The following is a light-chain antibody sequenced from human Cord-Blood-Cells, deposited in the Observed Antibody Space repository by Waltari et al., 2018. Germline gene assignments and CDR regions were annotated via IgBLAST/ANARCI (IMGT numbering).Light chain of an antibody. CDR1: SSDVGGYNY. Sequence: QSALTQPRSVSRSPRQSVTISCPGTSSDVGGYNYVSWYQQHPGKAPKLMIYDVSKRPSGVPDRFSGSKSGNTASLTISGLQAEDEADYYCCSYAGSYTYVFGGGTKLTVL. J-gene: IGLJ2*01. CDR2: DVS. V-gene: IGLV2-11*01. CDR3: CSYAGSYTYV.